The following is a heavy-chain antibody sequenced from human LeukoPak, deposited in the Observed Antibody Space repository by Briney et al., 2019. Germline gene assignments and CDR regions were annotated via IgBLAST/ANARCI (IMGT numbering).Heavy chain of an antibody. J-gene: IGHJ6*03. CDR3: ARMNYGSPTYYYYYMDV. CDR1: GFTFSSNA. Sequence: GGPLRLSCAASGFTFSSNAMSWVRQGQGKGKELVSAISGSGGSTYYADSVKGRFTISRDNSKNTLYLQMNSLRAEDTAVYYCARMNYGSPTYYYYYMDVWGKGTTVTVSS. CDR2: ISGSGGST. D-gene: IGHD3-10*01. V-gene: IGHV3-23*01.